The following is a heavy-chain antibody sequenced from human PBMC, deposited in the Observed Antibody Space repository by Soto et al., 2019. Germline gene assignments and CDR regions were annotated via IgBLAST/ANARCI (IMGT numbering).Heavy chain of an antibody. V-gene: IGHV3-7*01. CDR2: IKQDGSEK. J-gene: IGHJ4*01. CDR1: GFTFSSYW. D-gene: IGHD6-19*01. Sequence: EVQLVESGGGLVQPGGSLRLSCAASGFTFSSYWMSWVRQAPGKGLEWVANIKQDGSEKYYVDSVRGRFTLSRDNAKNSLQLQMNSLRADDTAIYFCARVAYFNGWIFDYWGQGTLVTVSS. CDR3: ARVAYFNGWIFDY.